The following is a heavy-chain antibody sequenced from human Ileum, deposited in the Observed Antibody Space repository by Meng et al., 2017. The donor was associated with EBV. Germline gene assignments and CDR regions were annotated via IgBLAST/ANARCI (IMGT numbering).Heavy chain of an antibody. CDR3: ARNVPGTSAYYD. V-gene: IGHV4-28*01. Sequence: QLQLQEAGPGLVKPSGTLSLTCAVSGASNTESNSWSWIRQPPGKGLEWIGYIYYSGSTSYNPSLKSRVTMSVDTSKNQFSLNLNSVTAVDTAVYYCARNVPGTSAYYDWGQGTLVTVSS. CDR2: IYYSGST. D-gene: IGHD3-22*01. J-gene: IGHJ4*02. CDR1: GASNTESNS.